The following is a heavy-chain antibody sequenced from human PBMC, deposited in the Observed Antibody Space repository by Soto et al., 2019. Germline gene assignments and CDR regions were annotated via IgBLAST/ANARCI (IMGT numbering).Heavy chain of an antibody. V-gene: IGHV3-11*01. CDR2: ISSSGSTI. CDR1: GFTFSDYL. J-gene: IGHJ6*02. D-gene: IGHD6-6*01. Sequence: XGSLRLSCAASGFTFSDYLMRWIRQAPGKGLEWVSYISSSGSTIYYADSVKGRFTISRDNAKNSLYLQMNSLRAEDTAVYYCAGSIEARHSPGYYGMDVWGQGTTVTVSS. CDR3: AGSIEARHSPGYYGMDV.